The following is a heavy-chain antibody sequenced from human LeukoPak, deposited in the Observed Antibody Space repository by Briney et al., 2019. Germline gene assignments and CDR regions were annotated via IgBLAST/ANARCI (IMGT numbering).Heavy chain of an antibody. CDR3: GRVERYFGSPDY. Sequence: ASVKVSCKASGYTFTGYYMHWVRQAPGQGLEWMGWINPDHGGTKYVQKFQGRVTMTLDTSISTAYMELSILRSDDTAVYYCGRVERYFGSPDYWGQGTLVTVSS. CDR2: INPDHGGT. CDR1: GYTFTGYY. J-gene: IGHJ4*02. D-gene: IGHD3-9*01. V-gene: IGHV1-2*02.